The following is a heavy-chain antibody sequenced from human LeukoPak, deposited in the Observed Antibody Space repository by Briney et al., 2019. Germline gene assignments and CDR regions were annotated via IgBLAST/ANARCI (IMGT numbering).Heavy chain of an antibody. Sequence: PGGSLRLSCAAPGFTFSSYWMSWVRQAPGKGLEWVANIKQDGSEKYYVDSVKGRFTISRDNAKNSLYLQMYSLRAEDTAVYYCASLYGDHNYYYYGMDVWGQGTTVTVSS. J-gene: IGHJ6*02. CDR3: ASLYGDHNYYYYGMDV. V-gene: IGHV3-7*01. D-gene: IGHD4-17*01. CDR1: GFTFSSYW. CDR2: IKQDGSEK.